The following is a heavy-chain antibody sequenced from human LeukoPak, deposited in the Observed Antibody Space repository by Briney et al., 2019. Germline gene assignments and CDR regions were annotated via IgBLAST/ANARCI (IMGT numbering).Heavy chain of an antibody. CDR1: GYTFTGYY. Sequence: ASVKVSCKASGYTFTGYYMHWVRQAPGQGLEWMGWINPNSGGTNYAQKLQGRVTMTRDTSISTAYMELSRLRSDDTAVYYRARDSYCSSTSCYIMDYWGQGTLVTVSS. D-gene: IGHD2-2*02. J-gene: IGHJ4*02. V-gene: IGHV1-2*02. CDR2: INPNSGGT. CDR3: ARDSYCSSTSCYIMDY.